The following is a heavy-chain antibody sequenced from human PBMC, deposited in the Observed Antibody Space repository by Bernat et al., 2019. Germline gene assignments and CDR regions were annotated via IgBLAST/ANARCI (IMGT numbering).Heavy chain of an antibody. CDR2: ISSSGTYI. J-gene: IGHJ4*02. CDR3: TRMAEYCSGGDCLRYFDY. V-gene: IGHV3-21*01. D-gene: IGHD2-15*01. CDR1: GFSFSISS. Sequence: EVQLVESGGGLVKPGGSLRLSCAASGFSFSISSMNWVRQAPGKGLEWVSFISSSGTYIYSADSMEGRFTISRDNAKSSLYLQMNNLRIEDTAVYYCTRMAEYCSGGDCLRYFDYWGQGILVTVSS.